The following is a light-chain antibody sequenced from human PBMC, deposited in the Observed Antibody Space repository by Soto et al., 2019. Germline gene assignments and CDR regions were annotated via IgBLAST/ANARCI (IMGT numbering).Light chain of an antibody. CDR3: QSYDRSLSVV. CDR2: DNN. Sequence: QAVVTQPPSVSGAPGQRVTISCTGSSSNIGAGYDVHWYQQLPGTVPKLLIFDNNNRPSGVPDRFSGSKSGTSASLAITGLQTEDEADYYCQSYDRSLSVVFGGGTKLTVL. J-gene: IGLJ2*01. V-gene: IGLV1-40*01. CDR1: SSNIGAGYD.